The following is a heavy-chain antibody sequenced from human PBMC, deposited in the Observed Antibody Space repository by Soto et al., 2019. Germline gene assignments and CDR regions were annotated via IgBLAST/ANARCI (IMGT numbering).Heavy chain of an antibody. Sequence: QVQLVQSGAEVKKPGASVKVSCKASGYTFTSYGISWVRQAPGQGLEWMGWISAYNGNTNYAQKLQGRVTMTTDTTTNTAYMVLMSLRSDDTAVKYGARSDCSGGSCYAYYFDYWGQGTLVTVSS. D-gene: IGHD2-15*01. CDR3: ARSDCSGGSCYAYYFDY. CDR2: ISAYNGNT. J-gene: IGHJ4*02. CDR1: GYTFTSYG. V-gene: IGHV1-18*01.